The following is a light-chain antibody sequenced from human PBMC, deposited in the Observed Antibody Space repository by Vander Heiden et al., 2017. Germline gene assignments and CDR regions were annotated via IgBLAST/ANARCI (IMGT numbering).Light chain of an antibody. J-gene: IGLJ3*02. Sequence: QSALPQPASVSGAPGQSITISCTGTSSDVGGYNYVSWYQQHPGKAPKVIIYDVSNRPSGVSNRFSGSKSGNTASLTISGLQAEDEADYYCSSYTSSSSWVFGGGTKLTAL. CDR1: SSDVGGYNY. CDR3: SSYTSSSSWV. V-gene: IGLV2-14*03. CDR2: DVS.